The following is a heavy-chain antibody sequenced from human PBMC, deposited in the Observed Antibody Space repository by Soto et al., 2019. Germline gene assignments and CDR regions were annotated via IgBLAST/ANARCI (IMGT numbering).Heavy chain of an antibody. CDR2: ISGSGGST. CDR1: GFTFSSYA. D-gene: IGHD3-10*01. J-gene: IGHJ4*02. CDR3: AKDGRKYQGSGSYYDY. V-gene: IGHV3-23*01. Sequence: PGGSLRLSCAASGFTFSSYAMSWVRQAPGKGLEWVSAISGSGGSTYYADSVKGRFTISRDNSKNTLYLQMNSLRAEDTAVYYCAKDGRKYQGSGSYYDYWGKGTLGTVSS.